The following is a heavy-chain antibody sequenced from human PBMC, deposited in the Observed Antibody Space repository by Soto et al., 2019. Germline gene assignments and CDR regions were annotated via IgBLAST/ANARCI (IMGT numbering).Heavy chain of an antibody. Sequence: EASVKVSCKASGFTFTSSAVQWVRQARGQRLEWIGWIVVGSGNTNYAQKFQGRVTMTRNTSISTAYMELSSLRSEDTAVYYCARTYYDFWSGPSEIGPWGQGTLVTVSS. D-gene: IGHD3-3*01. J-gene: IGHJ5*02. CDR2: IVVGSGNT. CDR3: ARTYYDFWSGPSEIGP. V-gene: IGHV1-58*01. CDR1: GFTFTSSA.